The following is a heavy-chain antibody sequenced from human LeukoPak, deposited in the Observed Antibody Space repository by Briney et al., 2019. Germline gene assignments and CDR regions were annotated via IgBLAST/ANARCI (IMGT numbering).Heavy chain of an antibody. Sequence: SETLSLICTVSGGSISSYYWRWIRQPTGKGLEWSGYIYYSGSTNYNPSLKSRVTISVDTSKNQFSLKLSSVTAADTAVYYCARARDGYNYGYWGQGTLVTVSS. CDR2: IYYSGST. V-gene: IGHV4-59*01. D-gene: IGHD5-24*01. J-gene: IGHJ4*02. CDR1: GGSISSYY. CDR3: ARARDGYNYGY.